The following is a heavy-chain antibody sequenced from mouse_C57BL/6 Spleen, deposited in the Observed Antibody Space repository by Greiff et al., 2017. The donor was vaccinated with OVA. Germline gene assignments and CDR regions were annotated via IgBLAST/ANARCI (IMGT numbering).Heavy chain of an antibody. CDR2: ISSGSSTI. V-gene: IGHV5-17*01. Sequence: EVQVVESGGGLVKPGGSLKLSCAASGFTFSDYGMHWVRQAPEKGLEWVAYISSGSSTIYYADTVKGRFTISRDNAKNTLFLQMTSLRSEDTAMYYCARGDDYDPHYAMDYWGQGTSVTVSS. CDR1: GFTFSDYG. CDR3: ARGDDYDPHYAMDY. D-gene: IGHD2-4*01. J-gene: IGHJ4*01.